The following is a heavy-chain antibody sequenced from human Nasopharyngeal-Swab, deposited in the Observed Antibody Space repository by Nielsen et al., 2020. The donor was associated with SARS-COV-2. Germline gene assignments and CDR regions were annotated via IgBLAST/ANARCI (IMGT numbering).Heavy chain of an antibody. CDR2: FDPEDGET. D-gene: IGHD4-17*01. CDR3: ATAPPIRYGEETGWFDP. CDR1: GYTLTELS. J-gene: IGHJ5*02. Sequence: ASVKVSCKVSGYTLTELSMHWVRQAPGKGLEWMGGFDPEDGETIYAQKFQGRVTMTEDTSVDTAYMELSSLRSEDTAVYYCATAPPIRYGEETGWFDPWGQGTLVTVSS. V-gene: IGHV1-24*01.